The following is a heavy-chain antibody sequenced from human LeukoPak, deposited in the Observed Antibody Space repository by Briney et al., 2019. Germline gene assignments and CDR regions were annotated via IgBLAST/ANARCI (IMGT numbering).Heavy chain of an antibody. J-gene: IGHJ4*02. D-gene: IGHD3-22*01. CDR3: ASHYYDSSGYYYGY. V-gene: IGHV3-66*04. Sequence: GGSLRLSCAASGFTVSSNYMSWVRQAPGKGLEWVSVIYSGGSTYYADSVKGRFTISRDNSKNTLYLQMNSLRAEDTAVYYCASHYYDSSGYYYGYWGQGTLVTVSS. CDR1: GFTVSSNY. CDR2: IYSGGST.